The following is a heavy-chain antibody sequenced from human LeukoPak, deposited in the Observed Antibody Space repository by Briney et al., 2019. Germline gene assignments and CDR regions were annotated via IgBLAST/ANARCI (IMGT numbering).Heavy chain of an antibody. CDR2: IRPSGDNT. V-gene: IGHV3-23*01. J-gene: IGHJ4*02. Sequence: GSLRLSCAASGFTFNNFAMTWVRQAPGRGLEWVSSIRPSGDNTYYGDSVKGRFTISRDNSKNTLYLQMNSLRAEDTAMYYCAKDWRWLVDYWGQGTLVTVSS. CDR3: AKDWRWLVDY. D-gene: IGHD6-19*01. CDR1: GFTFNNFA.